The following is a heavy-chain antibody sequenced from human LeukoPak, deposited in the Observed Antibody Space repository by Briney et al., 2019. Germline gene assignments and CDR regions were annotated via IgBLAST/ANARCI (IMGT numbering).Heavy chain of an antibody. Sequence: GASVKVSCKASGGTFSSYAISWVRQAPGQGLEWMGGIIPIFGTANYAQKFQGRVTITADESTTTAYMELSSLRSEDTAVYYCAAYCSSTSCYPVVDYWGQGTLVTVSS. CDR2: IIPIFGTA. CDR3: AAYCSSTSCYPVVDY. D-gene: IGHD2-2*01. J-gene: IGHJ4*02. V-gene: IGHV1-69*13. CDR1: GGTFSSYA.